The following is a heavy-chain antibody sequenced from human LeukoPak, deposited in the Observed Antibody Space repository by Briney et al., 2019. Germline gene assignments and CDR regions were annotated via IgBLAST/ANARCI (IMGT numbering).Heavy chain of an antibody. J-gene: IGHJ4*02. Sequence: GASVKVSCKASGYTFTSYDINWVRQATGQGLEGMGWMNPNSGNTGYAQKFQGRVTMTRNTSISTAYMELSSLRSKDTAVYYCARVFRFGELFFGYWGQGTLVTVSS. CDR1: GYTFTSYD. CDR2: MNPNSGNT. D-gene: IGHD3-10*01. V-gene: IGHV1-8*01. CDR3: ARVFRFGELFFGY.